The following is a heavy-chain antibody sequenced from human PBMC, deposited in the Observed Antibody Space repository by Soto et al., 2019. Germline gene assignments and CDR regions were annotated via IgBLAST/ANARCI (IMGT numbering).Heavy chain of an antibody. CDR3: TAVCCSSTSCYVCYYYYGSDV. J-gene: IGHJ6*02. D-gene: IGHD2-2*01. CDR1: GFTFSNAW. CDR2: IKSKTDGGTT. Sequence: GGSLRLSCAASGFTFSNAWMSWVRQAPGKGLEWVGRIKSKTDGGTTDYAAPVKGRFTISRDDSKNTLYLQMTSLKTEDTAVYYCTAVCCSSTSCYVCYYYYGSDVWGQGPTVTVYS. V-gene: IGHV3-15*01.